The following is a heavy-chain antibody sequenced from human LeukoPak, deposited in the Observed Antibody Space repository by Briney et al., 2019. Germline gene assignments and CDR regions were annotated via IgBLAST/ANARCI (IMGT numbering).Heavy chain of an antibody. J-gene: IGHJ3*02. Sequence: GGSLRLSCAASGFTVSSNYMSWVRQAPGKGLEWVSVIYSGGSTYYADSVKGRFTISRDNSKNTLYLQMNSLRAEDTAVYYCAREGSRGAFDIWGQGTMATVSS. CDR3: AREGSRGAFDI. CDR1: GFTVSSNY. V-gene: IGHV3-53*01. CDR2: IYSGGST.